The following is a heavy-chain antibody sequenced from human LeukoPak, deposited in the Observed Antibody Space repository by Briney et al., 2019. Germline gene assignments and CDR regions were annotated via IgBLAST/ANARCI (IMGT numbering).Heavy chain of an antibody. J-gene: IGHJ4*02. CDR1: GGSFSGYY. CDR2: INHSGST. CDR3: AXXXGSWYYNYYYFDC. D-gene: IGHD6-13*01. Sequence: PSETLSLTCAVYGGSFSGYYWSWIRQPPGKGLEWIGEINHSGSTNYNPSLKSRVTISVDTSKNQFSLKLSSVTAADTAVYYCAXXXGSWYYNYYYFDCWGQGTLVTVSS. V-gene: IGHV4-34*01.